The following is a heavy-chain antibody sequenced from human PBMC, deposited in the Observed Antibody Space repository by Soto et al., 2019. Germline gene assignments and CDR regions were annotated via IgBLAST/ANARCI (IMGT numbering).Heavy chain of an antibody. CDR2: ILNDASGH. J-gene: IGHJ4*02. D-gene: IGHD4-17*01. CDR3: ARDDDYPDNGFDY. Sequence: QVQLLESGGGVVQPGTSLRLSCAASGFTFSRHGMHWVCQTPGKGLEWLAVILNDASGHWYADSVKGRFTISRDNFENTLYLQMNGLRLEDTAMYYCARDDDYPDNGFDYWGQGTLVTVSS. V-gene: IGHV3-33*01. CDR1: GFTFSRHG.